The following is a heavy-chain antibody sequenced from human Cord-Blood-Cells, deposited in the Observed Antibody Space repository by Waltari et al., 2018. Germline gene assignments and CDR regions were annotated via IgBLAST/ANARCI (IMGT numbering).Heavy chain of an antibody. Sequence: QVQLVQSGAEVKKPGASVKVSCKASGYHFTSYDINWVRPATGQGLGGMEGRTPKGGKQAKQKRSRAKSTLTGTTPKTTATVGRASWRLEARPVFYGGGGGGGGSGDDFDYWGQGTLVTVSS. CDR3: GGGGGGGSGDDFDY. CDR2: RTPKGGK. CDR1: GYHFTSYD. J-gene: IGHJ4*02. D-gene: IGHD3-16*01. V-gene: IGHV1-8*03.